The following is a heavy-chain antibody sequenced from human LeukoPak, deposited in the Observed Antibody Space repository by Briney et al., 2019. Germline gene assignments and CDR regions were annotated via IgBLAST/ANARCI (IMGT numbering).Heavy chain of an antibody. J-gene: IGHJ3*02. CDR1: GGSFSGYY. CDR3: ARLYYYDSSGYPTGDAFDI. CDR2: IYTTGTT. D-gene: IGHD3-22*01. Sequence: PSETLSLTCAVYGGSFSGYYWSWIRQPPGKGLEWIGYIYTTGTTNYNPSLKSRVTISVDTSKNQFSLKLSSVTAADTAVYYCARLYYYDSSGYPTGDAFDIWGQGTMVTVSS. V-gene: IGHV4-4*09.